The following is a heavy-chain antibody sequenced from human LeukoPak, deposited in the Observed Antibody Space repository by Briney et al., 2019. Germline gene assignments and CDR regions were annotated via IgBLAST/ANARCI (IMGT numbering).Heavy chain of an antibody. D-gene: IGHD6-13*01. J-gene: IGHJ4*02. V-gene: IGHV3-7*01. Sequence: AGGSLRLSCAAAGFTFSTYWMSWVRQAPGKGLEWVANIKQDGSEKYYVDSVKGRFTISRDNAKNSLYLQMNSLRAEDTAMYYCARDSAGNDYWGQGTPVTVSS. CDR3: ARDSAGNDY. CDR1: GFTFSTYW. CDR2: IKQDGSEK.